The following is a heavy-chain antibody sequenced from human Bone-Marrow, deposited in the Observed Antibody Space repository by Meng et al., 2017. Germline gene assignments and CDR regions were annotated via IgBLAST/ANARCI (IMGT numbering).Heavy chain of an antibody. D-gene: IGHD3-10*01. CDR2: INPNSGGT. CDR3: ARDRARSGSYHFDAFDI. Sequence: ASVKVSCKASGYTFTGYYMHWVRQAPGQGLEWMGWINPNSGGTNYAQKFQGRVTMTRDTSISTAYMELSRLRSDDTAVYYCARDRARSGSYHFDAFDIWGQGTMVTVSS. V-gene: IGHV1-2*02. CDR1: GYTFTGYY. J-gene: IGHJ3*02.